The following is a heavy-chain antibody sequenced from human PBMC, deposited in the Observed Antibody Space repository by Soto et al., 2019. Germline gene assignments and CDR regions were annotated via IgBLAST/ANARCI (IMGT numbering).Heavy chain of an antibody. J-gene: IGHJ3*02. CDR3: ARYSDASGFAAFDI. CDR1: GYSIRXXXX. CDR2: MYHTGSP. Sequence: ETLSLTCAVXGYSIRXXXXXXWIRQPPGKGLEWIGSMYHTGSPYYNPSLKSRVTISLDTSKNQFSLKLNSVTASDTAVYYCARYSDASGFAAFDIWGQGTMVTVSS. V-gene: IGHV4-38-2*01. D-gene: IGHD3-22*01.